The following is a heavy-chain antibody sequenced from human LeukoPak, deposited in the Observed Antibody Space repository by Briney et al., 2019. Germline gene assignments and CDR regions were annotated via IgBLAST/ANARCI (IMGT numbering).Heavy chain of an antibody. V-gene: IGHV3-30*18. J-gene: IGHJ4*02. D-gene: IGHD4-17*01. Sequence: PGRSLRLSCAASGFTFSSYGMHWVRQAPGKGLDWVAVISYDGSNKYYAHSVKGRFTISRDNDKNTLYLQMNSLRAEDTAVYCCAKPREDGDYLDYWGQGTLVTVSS. CDR2: ISYDGSNK. CDR1: GFTFSSYG. CDR3: AKPREDGDYLDY.